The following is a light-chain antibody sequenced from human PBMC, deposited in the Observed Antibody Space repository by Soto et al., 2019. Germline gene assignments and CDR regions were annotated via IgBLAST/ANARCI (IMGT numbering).Light chain of an antibody. CDR2: GAS. CDR3: QQYGRTSWT. J-gene: IGKJ1*01. CDR1: QSVSTNF. V-gene: IGKV3-20*01. Sequence: EIVLTQSPGTLSLSPGEGATLSCRASQSVSTNFFAWYQQKPGQAPRLLIYGASTRATGIPDRFSGSGSGTDSTLTISRLEPEDFAVNYCQQYGRTSWTFGQGTKVDIK.